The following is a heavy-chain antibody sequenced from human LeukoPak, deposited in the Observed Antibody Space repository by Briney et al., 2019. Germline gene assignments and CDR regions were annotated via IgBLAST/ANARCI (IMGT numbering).Heavy chain of an antibody. CDR3: ASPTGDWYFDL. V-gene: IGHV3-33*08. Sequence: PGGSLRLSCAASGFTFSSYGMHWVRQAPGKGLEWVAVIWYDGRNKNYVDSVKGRFTISRDNSKNTLSLQMNSLRAEDTAVYYCASPTGDWYFDLWGRGTLVTVSA. CDR2: IWYDGRNK. CDR1: GFTFSSYG. J-gene: IGHJ2*01. D-gene: IGHD7-27*01.